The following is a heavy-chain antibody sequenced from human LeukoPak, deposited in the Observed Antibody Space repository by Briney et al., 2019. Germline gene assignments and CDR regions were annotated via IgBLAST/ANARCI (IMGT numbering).Heavy chain of an antibody. Sequence: GGSLRLFCTASGFTFGNYAVTWVRQAPGKGLEWVGFIRSKPYGGTAEYAASVQGRFTISRDDSKAIAYLEMNSLKTEDTAVYYCSRYGFVGADFDYWGRGTLVTVSS. V-gene: IGHV3-49*04. D-gene: IGHD1-26*01. CDR3: SRYGFVGADFDY. CDR2: IRSKPYGGTA. CDR1: GFTFGNYA. J-gene: IGHJ4*02.